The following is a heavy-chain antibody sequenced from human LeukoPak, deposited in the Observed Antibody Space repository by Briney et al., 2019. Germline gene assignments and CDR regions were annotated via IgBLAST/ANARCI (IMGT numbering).Heavy chain of an antibody. Sequence: QPGGTLRLSCAASGFTFRGYGMSWVRQAPGKGLEWVAFIRYDGSNKYYADSVKGRFTISRDNSKNTLYLQMNSLRAEDTAVYYCAKEWNYYDSSGYYRSDAFDIWGQGTMVTVSS. J-gene: IGHJ3*02. D-gene: IGHD3-22*01. CDR2: IRYDGSNK. CDR1: GFTFRGYG. CDR3: AKEWNYYDSSGYYRSDAFDI. V-gene: IGHV3-30*02.